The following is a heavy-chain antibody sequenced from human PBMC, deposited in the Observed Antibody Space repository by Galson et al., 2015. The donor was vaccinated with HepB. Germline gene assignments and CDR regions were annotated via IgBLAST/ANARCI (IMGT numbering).Heavy chain of an antibody. Sequence: SETLSLTCSVSGASITGYYWSWIRLPPGKGLEWIGYIYHSGKTNYNSSLKSRVTMSVDTSKNQFSLKLNSVTAADTAIYYCARGSGWYLPWGQGTLVTVSS. V-gene: IGHV4-59*01. J-gene: IGHJ5*02. CDR3: ARGSGWYLP. D-gene: IGHD6-19*01. CDR1: GASITGYY. CDR2: IYHSGKT.